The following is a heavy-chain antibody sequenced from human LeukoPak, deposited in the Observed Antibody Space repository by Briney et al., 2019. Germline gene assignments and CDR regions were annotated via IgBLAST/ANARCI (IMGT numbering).Heavy chain of an antibody. J-gene: IGHJ5*02. CDR2: INTKSGRT. CDR3: ARADFINAGPYLIGP. Sequence: VASVTVSCKTSGYSFTDYYIHWVRQAPGQGLEWMGWINTKSGRTSSARKFQGRVTMTRDPSITTVYMVMAWLTSDDTAIYFCARADFINAGPYLIGPWGQGTLVTVSS. D-gene: IGHD2-8*01. CDR1: GYSFTDYY. V-gene: IGHV1-2*02.